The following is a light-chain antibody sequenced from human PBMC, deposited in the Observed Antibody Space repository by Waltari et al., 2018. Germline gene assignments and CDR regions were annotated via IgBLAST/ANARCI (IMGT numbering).Light chain of an antibody. CDR1: QSVLYSSNNKNY. J-gene: IGKJ2*01. CDR2: WAS. Sequence: DIVMTQSPDSLAVSLGERATINCKSSQSVLYSSNNKNYLTWYQQNPGQPPKLLIYWASTRESGVPDRFSGSASGTDFTLTISSLQAEDVAVYYCQQYYSAPYTFGQGTKLEIK. CDR3: QQYYSAPYT. V-gene: IGKV4-1*01.